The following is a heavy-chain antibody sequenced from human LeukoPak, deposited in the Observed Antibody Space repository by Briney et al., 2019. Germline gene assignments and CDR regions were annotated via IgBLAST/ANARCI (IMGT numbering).Heavy chain of an antibody. V-gene: IGHV3-23*01. CDR2: IGGSGGST. J-gene: IGHJ4*02. D-gene: IGHD5-12*01. CDR1: GFTFSSYG. CDR3: AKDISGYDPLYFDY. Sequence: PGGSLRLSCAASGFTFSSYGMSWVRQAPGKGLEWVSGIGGSGGSTHYADSVKGRFTISRDNSKNTLHLQMNSLRAEDTAVYYCAKDISGYDPLYFDYWGQGTLVTVSS.